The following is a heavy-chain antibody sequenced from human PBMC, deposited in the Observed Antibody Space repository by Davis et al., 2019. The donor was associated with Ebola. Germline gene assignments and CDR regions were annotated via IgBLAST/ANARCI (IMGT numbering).Heavy chain of an antibody. D-gene: IGHD2-8*02. CDR1: GFSLKNSGMC. J-gene: IGHJ6*02. CDR2: IDWDDDK. V-gene: IGHV2-70*20. CDR3: TRASNVLARPGYYYYGMDV. Sequence: SGPTLVTPTETLTLTCAFSGFSLKNSGMCVSWVRQSPGKALEWLAYIDWDDDKYYRSSLKTRLTISKDTSKNQVVLTMTNMDPADTATYYCTRASNVLARPGYYYYGMDVWGQGTTVTVSS.